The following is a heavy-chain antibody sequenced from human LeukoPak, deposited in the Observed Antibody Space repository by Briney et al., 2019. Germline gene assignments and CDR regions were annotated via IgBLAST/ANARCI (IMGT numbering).Heavy chain of an antibody. D-gene: IGHD2-2*01. CDR2: ISYSSRAR. J-gene: IGHJ4*02. CDR3: ARAYCSSTSCFG. CDR1: GFTFSSHW. Sequence: PGGSLRLSCAASGFTFSSHWMSWVRQAPGKGLEWVSSISYSSRARYYADSVKGRFTISRDNFKDSLYLQMDSLRAEDTAVYYCARAYCSSTSCFGWGQGTLVTVSS. V-gene: IGHV3-48*01.